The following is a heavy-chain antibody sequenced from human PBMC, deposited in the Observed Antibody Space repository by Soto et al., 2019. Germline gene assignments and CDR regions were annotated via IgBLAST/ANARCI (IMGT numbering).Heavy chain of an antibody. J-gene: IGHJ6*02. D-gene: IGHD4-17*01. V-gene: IGHV3-30-3*01. CDR2: ISFDGSNE. Sequence: PGGSLRLSCASSGFTFSDYAMHCVRQAPGKGLEWVAIISFDGSNEHYADSVQGRFTISRDNSENTLYLQMNSLRADDTAVYYCARPAATVIFYSGMDVWGQGTTVTVSS. CDR3: ARPAATVIFYSGMDV. CDR1: GFTFSDYA.